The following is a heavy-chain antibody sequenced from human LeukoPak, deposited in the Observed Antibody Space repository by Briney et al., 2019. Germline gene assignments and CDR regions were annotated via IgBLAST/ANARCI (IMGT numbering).Heavy chain of an antibody. V-gene: IGHV4-30-4*08. D-gene: IGHD3-3*01. Sequence: SETLSLTCTVSGGSISSGDYCWSWIRQPPGKGLEWIGYIYYSGSTYYNPSLKSRVTISVDTSKNQFSLKLSSVTAADTAVYYCAREHYDFWSGYYRNWFDPWGQGTLVTVSS. J-gene: IGHJ5*02. CDR3: AREHYDFWSGYYRNWFDP. CDR1: GGSISSGDYC. CDR2: IYYSGST.